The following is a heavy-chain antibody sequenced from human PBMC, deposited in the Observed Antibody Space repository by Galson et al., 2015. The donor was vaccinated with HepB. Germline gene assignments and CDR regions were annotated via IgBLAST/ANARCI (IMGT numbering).Heavy chain of an antibody. CDR1: GGSITSSSYY. Sequence: ETLSLTCTVSGGSITSSSYYWGWIRQPPGKGLEWIGSIFNSGSTYYSPSLKSRVTISVDTSKNQFFLKLSSVTAADTAVYYCARVPGSYFDSTPDAFDIWGQGTMVTVSS. V-gene: IGHV4-39*01. J-gene: IGHJ3*02. D-gene: IGHD1-26*01. CDR2: IFNSGST. CDR3: ARVPGSYFDSTPDAFDI.